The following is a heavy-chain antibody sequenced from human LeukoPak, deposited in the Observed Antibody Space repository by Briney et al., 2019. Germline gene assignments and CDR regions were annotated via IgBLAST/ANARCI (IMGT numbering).Heavy chain of an antibody. CDR1: GGTFSSYA. CDR3: ARASRFLEWLLSRYYFDY. V-gene: IGHV1-69*04. CDR2: IIPILGIA. J-gene: IGHJ4*02. D-gene: IGHD3-3*01. Sequence: ASVKVSCKASGGTFSSYAISWVRQAPGQGLEWMGRIIPILGIANYAQKFQGRVTITADKSTSTAYMELSSLRSEDTAVYYCARASRFLEWLLSRYYFDYWGQGTLVTVSS.